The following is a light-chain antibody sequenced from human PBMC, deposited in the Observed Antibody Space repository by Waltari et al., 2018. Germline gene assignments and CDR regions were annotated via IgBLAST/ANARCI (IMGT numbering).Light chain of an antibody. J-gene: IGLJ3*02. Sequence: QSVLTQPPSVSGAPGQRVTISCTGSSSNIGAGYDVHWFPQLPGSAPKPLIYPNSHRPSGVPDRFSGSKSGTSASLAISGLQAEDEADYHCQSYDSSLSGAWVFGGGTKLTVL. CDR2: PNS. V-gene: IGLV1-40*01. CDR3: QSYDSSLSGAWV. CDR1: SSNIGAGYD.